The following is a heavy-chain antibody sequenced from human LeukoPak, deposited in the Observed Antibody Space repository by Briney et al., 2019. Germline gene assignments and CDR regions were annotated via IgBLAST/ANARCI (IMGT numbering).Heavy chain of an antibody. CDR2: ISGSGGTT. D-gene: IGHD3-10*01. CDR3: AKNAAPITMVRGGGVD. CDR1: GFTFSSYA. J-gene: IGHJ4*02. Sequence: GGSLRLSCAASGFTFSSYAMSWVRQAPGKGLEWVSAISGSGGTTYYADSVKGRFTISRDNSKNTLYLQMNSLRAEDTAVYYCAKNAAPITMVRGGGVDWGQGTLVTVSS. V-gene: IGHV3-23*01.